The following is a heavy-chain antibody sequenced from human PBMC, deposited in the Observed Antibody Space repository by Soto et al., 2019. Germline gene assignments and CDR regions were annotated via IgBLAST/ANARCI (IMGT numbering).Heavy chain of an antibody. J-gene: IGHJ6*02. CDR1: GFTFSSYA. CDR3: AIVTVRGVYYYYGMDV. CDR2: ISGSGGST. D-gene: IGHD3-10*01. Sequence: GGSLRLSCAASGFTFSSYAMSWVRQAPGKGLEWVSAISGSGGSTYYADSVKGRFTISRDNSKNTLYLQMNSLRAEDTAVYYCAIVTVRGVYYYYGMDVWGQGTTVTVSS. V-gene: IGHV3-23*01.